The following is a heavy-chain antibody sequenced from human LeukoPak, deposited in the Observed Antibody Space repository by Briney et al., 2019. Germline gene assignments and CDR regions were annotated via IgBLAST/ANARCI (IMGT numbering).Heavy chain of an antibody. D-gene: IGHD2-15*01. V-gene: IGHV1-69*13. J-gene: IGHJ6*01. CDR1: GGTFSSYA. CDR2: IIPIFGTA. Sequence: ASVKVSCKASGGTFSSYAISWGRQAPGQGLEWMGGIIPIFGTANYAQKFQGRVTITADEFTSTAYMELSSLRSEDTAVYYCARASVSDIVVVVAADEHYYYGMDVWGQGTTVTVSS. CDR3: ARASVSDIVVVVAADEHYYYGMDV.